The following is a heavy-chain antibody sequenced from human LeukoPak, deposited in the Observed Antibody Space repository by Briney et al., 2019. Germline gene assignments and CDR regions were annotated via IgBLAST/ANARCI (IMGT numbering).Heavy chain of an antibody. V-gene: IGHV3-23*01. CDR1: GFTFSSYS. CDR2: ISGSGGST. J-gene: IGHJ4*02. Sequence: GGSLRLSCAASGFTFSSYSMNWVRQAPGKGLEWVSAISGSGGSTYYADSVKGRFTISRDNSKNTLYLQMNSLRVEDTAVYYCAKGFWQLVDNYFDYWGQGTLVTVSS. D-gene: IGHD6-6*01. CDR3: AKGFWQLVDNYFDY.